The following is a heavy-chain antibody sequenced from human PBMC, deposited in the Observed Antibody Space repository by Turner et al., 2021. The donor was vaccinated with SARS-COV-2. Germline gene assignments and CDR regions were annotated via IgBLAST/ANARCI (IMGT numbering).Heavy chain of an antibody. CDR2: IYYSGST. J-gene: IGHJ4*02. Sequence: QLQLQESGPGLVRPSETLCLRCTVSGVSISSDSYYWGWIRQPPGKGLEWFANIYYSGSTYYNRSLTIRVTISVDTSNIQFSLMLSSVTAVYTSLYYCASLDYYDSWEPYYFDLWGQGTLVTVSS. D-gene: IGHD3-10*01. V-gene: IGHV4-39*01. CDR1: GVSISSDSYY. CDR3: ASLDYYDSWEPYYFDL.